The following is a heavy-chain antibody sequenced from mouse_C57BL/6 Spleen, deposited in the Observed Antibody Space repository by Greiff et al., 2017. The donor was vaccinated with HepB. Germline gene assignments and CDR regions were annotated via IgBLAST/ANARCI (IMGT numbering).Heavy chain of an antibody. CDR2: IYPGDGDT. V-gene: IGHV1-80*01. J-gene: IGHJ2*01. Sequence: VQLQQSGAELVKPGASVKISCKASGYAFSSYWMNWVKQRPGKGLEWIGQIYPGDGDTNYNGKFKGKATLTANKSSSTAYMQLSSLTSEDSAVYFCAKSSNYYYGPYFDYWGQGTTLTVSS. CDR1: GYAFSSYW. CDR3: AKSSNYYYGPYFDY. D-gene: IGHD1-1*01.